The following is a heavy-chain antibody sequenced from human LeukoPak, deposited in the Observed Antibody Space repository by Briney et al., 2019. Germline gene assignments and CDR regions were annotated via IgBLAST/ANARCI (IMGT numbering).Heavy chain of an antibody. D-gene: IGHD3-22*01. Sequence: SETLSLTCTVSGGSISSYYWSWIRQPAGKGLEWIGRIYTSGSTNYNPSLKSRVTMSVDTSKNQFSLKLSSVTAADTAVYYCAREWGDSCGYYYSRFDYWGQGTLVTVSS. J-gene: IGHJ4*02. CDR3: AREWGDSCGYYYSRFDY. CDR2: IYTSGST. V-gene: IGHV4-4*07. CDR1: GGSISSYY.